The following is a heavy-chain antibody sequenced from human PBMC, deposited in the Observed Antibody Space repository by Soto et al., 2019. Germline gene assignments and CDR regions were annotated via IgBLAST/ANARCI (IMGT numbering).Heavy chain of an antibody. Sequence: PSETLSLTCAVSGYSISSGYYWGWIRQPPGRGLEWIGSIYHSGSTYYNPSLKSRVTISVDTSKNQFSPKLSSVTAADTAVYYCARSGSSCYKDYFAYWAQGTLVPVSS. CDR3: ARSGSSCYKDYFAY. D-gene: IGHD6-13*01. CDR1: GYSISSGYY. J-gene: IGHJ4*02. CDR2: IYHSGST. V-gene: IGHV4-38-2*01.